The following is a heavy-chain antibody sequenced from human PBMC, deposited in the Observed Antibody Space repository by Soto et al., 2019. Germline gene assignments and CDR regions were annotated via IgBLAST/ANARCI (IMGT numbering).Heavy chain of an antibody. CDR3: ARGDREDILVVVGARPGEYGIDI. CDR2: IAYVGSNE. D-gene: IGHD2-15*01. J-gene: IGHJ6*02. CDR1: GSTLRTYA. V-gene: IGHV3-30-3*01. Sequence: QVQLVESGGGVVRLGGSLRPSCEPSGSTLRTYALHWVRKAQGKGLGGLAVIAYVGSNESYRDPVKGRFTISRDNSKNTLYLHMNSLRSEDTGVYYCARGDREDILVVVGARPGEYGIDIWGQGTTVTVSS.